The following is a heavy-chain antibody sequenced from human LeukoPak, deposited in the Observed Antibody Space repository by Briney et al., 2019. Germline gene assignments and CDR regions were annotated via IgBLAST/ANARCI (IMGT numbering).Heavy chain of an antibody. D-gene: IGHD6-13*01. CDR1: GFNFTSYW. CDR3: ARSPGTYVDY. CDR2: IYPGDSDT. V-gene: IGHV5-51*01. J-gene: IGHJ4*02. Sequence: GESLKVSCARSGFNFTSYWIVWVRQMPGKGLELMGIIYPGDSDTRYSPSFQGQVTISADKSISTASLQWSSLKASDTAMYYCARSPGTYVDYWGQGTLVTVSS.